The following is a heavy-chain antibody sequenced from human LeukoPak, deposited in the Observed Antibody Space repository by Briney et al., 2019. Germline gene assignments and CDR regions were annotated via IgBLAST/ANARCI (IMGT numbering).Heavy chain of an antibody. CDR3: ARAPYGSATNNYYMDV. Sequence: SQTLSLTCTVSGGSISSGGYYWSWIRQHPGKGLEWIGYIYYSGSTYYNPSLKSRVTISVDTSKNQFSLKLSSVTAADTAVYYCARAPYGSATNNYYMDVWGKGTTVTVSS. CDR2: IYYSGST. V-gene: IGHV4-31*03. D-gene: IGHD3-10*01. CDR1: GGSISSGGYY. J-gene: IGHJ6*03.